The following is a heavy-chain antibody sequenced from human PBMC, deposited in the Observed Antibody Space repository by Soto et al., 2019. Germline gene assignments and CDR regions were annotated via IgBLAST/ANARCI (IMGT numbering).Heavy chain of an antibody. CDR1: GYTLTNFY. D-gene: IGHD6-25*01. CDR2: INPNGGST. J-gene: IGHJ4*02. Sequence: QGELVQSGAEVKKPGASVKVSCKASGYTLTNFYIHWVRQAPGQGLEWMGIINPNGGSTNYAHNFQGRVTITRDTSTSTVYMDLSSLRSEDTAVYYCARGLGSGDYSGRGTLVTVSS. V-gene: IGHV1-46*03. CDR3: ARGLGSGDY.